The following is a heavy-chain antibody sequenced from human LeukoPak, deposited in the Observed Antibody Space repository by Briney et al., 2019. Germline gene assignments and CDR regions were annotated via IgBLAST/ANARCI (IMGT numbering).Heavy chain of an antibody. J-gene: IGHJ6*02. CDR2: FSSSSSYI. CDR3: AREDTAMVNYYGMDV. CDR1: GFTFSSYS. V-gene: IGHV3-21*01. D-gene: IGHD5-18*01. Sequence: GGSLRLSCAASGFTFSSYSMNWVRQAPGKGLEWVSSFSSSSSYIYYADSVKGRFTISRDNAKNSQYLQMNSLRAEDTAVYYCAREDTAMVNYYGMDVWGQGTTVTVSS.